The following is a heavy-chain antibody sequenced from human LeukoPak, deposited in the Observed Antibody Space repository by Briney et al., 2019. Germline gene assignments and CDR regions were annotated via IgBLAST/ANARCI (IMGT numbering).Heavy chain of an antibody. CDR2: IYYSGST. CDR3: ARHSLTNHYYDSSGYTDFDY. V-gene: IGHV4-39*01. CDR1: GGSISSSSYY. Sequence: PSETLSLTCTVSGGSISSSSYYWGWIRQPPGKGLEWIGSIYYSGSTYYNPSLKSRVTISVDTSKNQFSLKLSSVTAADTAVYYCARHSLTNHYYDSSGYTDFDYWGQGTLVTVSS. J-gene: IGHJ4*02. D-gene: IGHD3-22*01.